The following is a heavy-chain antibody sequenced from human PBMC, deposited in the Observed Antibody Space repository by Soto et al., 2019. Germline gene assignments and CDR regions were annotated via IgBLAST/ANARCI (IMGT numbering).Heavy chain of an antibody. D-gene: IGHD2-15*01. Sequence: QVQIQQWGAGLLKPSETLSLTCAVSGGSFSGYYWKWIRQPPGKGLEWIGEINHSGSTNYNPSLKSRVTISVDTSKSQFSLKLTSVTAADTAVYYCARATGGGKSLYVDHWGQGTLVTVSS. CDR3: ARATGGGKSLYVDH. CDR2: INHSGST. V-gene: IGHV4-34*01. J-gene: IGHJ4*02. CDR1: GGSFSGYY.